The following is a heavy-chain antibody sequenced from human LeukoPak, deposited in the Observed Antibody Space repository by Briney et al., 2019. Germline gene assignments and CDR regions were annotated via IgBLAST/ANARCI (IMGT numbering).Heavy chain of an antibody. CDR2: ISSSSSYI. Sequence: PGGSLRLSCAASGFTFSSYSMNWVRQAPGKGLEWVSSISSSSSYIYYADSVKGRFTISRDNAKNSLYRQMNSLRAEDTAVYYCARGDTATSPDDYWGQGTLVTVS. CDR1: GFTFSSYS. CDR3: ARGDTATSPDDY. V-gene: IGHV3-21*01. J-gene: IGHJ4*02. D-gene: IGHD5-18*01.